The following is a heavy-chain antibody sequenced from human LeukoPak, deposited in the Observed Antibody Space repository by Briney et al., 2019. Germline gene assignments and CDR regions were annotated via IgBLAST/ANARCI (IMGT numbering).Heavy chain of an antibody. CDR1: GFAFTISS. Sequence: GGSLRLSCAASGFAFTISSMSWVRQAPGKGLEWVSPFNGDGVNTYYTGSVWGRFTISRDNSKNTLYLQMNSLRAEDTAIYYCAKSVVGVFRGFDFWGQGILVTVSS. D-gene: IGHD6-19*01. CDR2: FNGDGVNT. V-gene: IGHV3-23*01. J-gene: IGHJ4*02. CDR3: AKSVVGVFRGFDF.